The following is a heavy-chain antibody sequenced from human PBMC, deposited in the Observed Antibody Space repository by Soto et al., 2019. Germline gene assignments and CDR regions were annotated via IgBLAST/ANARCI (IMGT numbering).Heavy chain of an antibody. D-gene: IGHD2-15*01. CDR2: IYSGGST. J-gene: IGHJ4*02. CDR1: RFTVSNNY. CDR3: AREGGGVYCSGGSCYGRYFDF. V-gene: IGHV3-53*01. Sequence: GESLKISCAASRFTVSNNYMSWVRQAPGKGLEWVSIIYSGGSTYCADSVQGRFTISRDNSKNTLFLQMSSLRAEGTAVYYCAREGGGVYCSGGSCYGRYFDFWGQGTRVTVSS.